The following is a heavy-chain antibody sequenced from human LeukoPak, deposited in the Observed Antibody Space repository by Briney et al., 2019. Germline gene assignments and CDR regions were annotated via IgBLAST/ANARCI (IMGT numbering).Heavy chain of an antibody. V-gene: IGHV3-21*01. D-gene: IGHD5-24*01. Sequence: GGSLRLSCTASGFTFSGYSLSWVRQAPGKGLEWVSSISRAGSYIYYADSVRGRFTISRDNAKNSLYLQMNSLRAEDTAVYYCARGRDGSQYDWGQGTLVTVSS. CDR3: ARGRDGSQYD. J-gene: IGHJ4*02. CDR1: GFTFSGYS. CDR2: ISRAGSYI.